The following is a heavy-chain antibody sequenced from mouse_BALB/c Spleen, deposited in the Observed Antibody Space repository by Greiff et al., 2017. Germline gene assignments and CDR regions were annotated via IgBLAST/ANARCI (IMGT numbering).Heavy chain of an antibody. D-gene: IGHD2-4*01. J-gene: IGHJ1*01. CDR2: INPSNGRT. CDR3: ARRGSTMITSPLWYFDV. Sequence: QVQLQQPGADLVKPGASVKLSCKASGYTFTSYWMHWVKQRPGQGLEWIGEINPSNGRTNYNEKFKSKATLTVDKSSSTAYMQLSSLTSEDSAVYYCARRGSTMITSPLWYFDVWGGGTTVTVSS. CDR1: GYTFTSYW. V-gene: IGHV1S81*02.